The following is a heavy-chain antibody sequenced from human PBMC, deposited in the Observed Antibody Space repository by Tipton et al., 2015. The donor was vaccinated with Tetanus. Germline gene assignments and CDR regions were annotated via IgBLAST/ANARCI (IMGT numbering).Heavy chain of an antibody. D-gene: IGHD3-3*01. V-gene: IGHV1-18*04. J-gene: IGHJ4*02. CDR3: AGRYDFWKGYQSTGPYFDS. CDR1: GYTFTSYG. Sequence: QMQLVQSGAEVKKPGASVKVSCKASGYTFTSYGISWVRQAPGQGLEWMGWISAYNGNTNYAQKLQGRVTMTPDTSTSPAYMELRGLRSDDPAVYYCAGRYDFWKGYQSTGPYFDSWGQGTLVTVSS. CDR2: ISAYNGNT.